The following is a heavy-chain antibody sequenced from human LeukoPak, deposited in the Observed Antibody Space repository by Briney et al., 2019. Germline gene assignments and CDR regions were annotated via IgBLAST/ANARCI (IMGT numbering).Heavy chain of an antibody. CDR2: ISAYNGNT. V-gene: IGHV1-18*01. Sequence: ASVKVSCKASGYTFTSYRISWVRQAPGQGLEWMGWISAYNGNTNYAQKLQGRVTMTTDTSTSTAYMELRSLRSDDTAVYYCARDEGGKAASGPYYFDYWGQGTLVTVSS. D-gene: IGHD6-13*01. CDR3: ARDEGGKAASGPYYFDY. J-gene: IGHJ4*02. CDR1: GYTFTSYR.